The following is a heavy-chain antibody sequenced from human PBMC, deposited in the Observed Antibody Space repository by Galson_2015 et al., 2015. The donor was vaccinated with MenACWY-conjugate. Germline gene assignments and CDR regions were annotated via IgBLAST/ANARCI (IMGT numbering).Heavy chain of an antibody. J-gene: IGHJ4*02. CDR3: ARRRDGSSKNFDY. D-gene: IGHD5-24*01. Sequence: SLRLSCAASGFTFSSYNMNWVRQAPGKGLEWLSYISDSGHTIYYADSVKGRFTITRDNAKNSLYLQIDSLRAEDTAVYYCARRRDGSSKNFDYWGQGTLVTVSS. V-gene: IGHV3-48*03. CDR2: ISDSGHTI. CDR1: GFTFSSYN.